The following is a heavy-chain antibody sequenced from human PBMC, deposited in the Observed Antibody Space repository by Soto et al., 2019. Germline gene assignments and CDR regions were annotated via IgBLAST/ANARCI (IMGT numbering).Heavy chain of an antibody. J-gene: IGHJ4*02. CDR2: IIPIFGTA. Sequence: SVKVSCKASGGTFSSYAISWVRQAPGQGLEWMGGIIPIFGTANYAQKFQGRITITADKSTSTAYMELSSLRSEDTAVYYCARESITIFGVVICYFDYWGQGTLVTVSS. CDR1: GGTFSSYA. D-gene: IGHD3-3*01. CDR3: ARESITIFGVVICYFDY. V-gene: IGHV1-69*06.